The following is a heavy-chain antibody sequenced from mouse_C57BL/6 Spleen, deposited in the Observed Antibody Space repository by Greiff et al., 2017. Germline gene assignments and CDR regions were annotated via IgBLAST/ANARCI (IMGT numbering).Heavy chain of an antibody. V-gene: IGHV1-39*01. CDR2: INPNYGTT. D-gene: IGHD1-1*01. CDR1: GYSFTDYN. CDR3: ARESDTTVVVDYYAMDY. Sequence: EVQLQQSGPELVKPGASVKISCKASGYSFTDYNMNWVKQSNGKSLEWIGVINPNYGTTSYNQKFKGKATLTVDQSSSTAYMQLNSLTSEDSAVYYCARESDTTVVVDYYAMDYWGQGTSVTVSS. J-gene: IGHJ4*01.